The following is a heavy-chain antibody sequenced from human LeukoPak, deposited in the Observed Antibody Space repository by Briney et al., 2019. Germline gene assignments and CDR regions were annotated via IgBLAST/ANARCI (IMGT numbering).Heavy chain of an antibody. V-gene: IGHV3-7*03. Sequence: GGSLGLSCAASGFTFSSYWMSWVRQAPGKGLEWVANIKQDGSEKYYVDSVKGRFTISRDNAKNSLYLQMNSLRAEDTAVYYCARSVIAADFDYWGQGTLVTVSS. CDR1: GFTFSSYW. D-gene: IGHD2-21*01. CDR3: ARSVIAADFDY. CDR2: IKQDGSEK. J-gene: IGHJ4*02.